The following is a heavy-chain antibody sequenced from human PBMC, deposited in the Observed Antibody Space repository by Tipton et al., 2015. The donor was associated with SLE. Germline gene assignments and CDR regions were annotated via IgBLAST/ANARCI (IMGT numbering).Heavy chain of an antibody. CDR2: INHSGST. CDR3: AGRWVGATLDY. J-gene: IGHJ4*02. CDR1: GGSFSGYY. Sequence: TLSLTCAVYGGSFSGYYWSWIRQPPGKGLEWIGEINHSGSTNYNPSLKSRVTISVDTSKNQLSLKLSSVTAADTAVYYCAGRWVGATLDYWGQGTLVTVSS. V-gene: IGHV4-34*01. D-gene: IGHD1-26*01.